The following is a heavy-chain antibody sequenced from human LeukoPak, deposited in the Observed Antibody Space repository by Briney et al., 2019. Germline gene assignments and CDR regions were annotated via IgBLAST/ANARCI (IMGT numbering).Heavy chain of an antibody. D-gene: IGHD5-12*01. V-gene: IGHV1-18*01. Sequence: ASVKVSCKASGYTFTTYGISWVRQAPGQGLEWMGWTSAYNDKTKYAQKLEGRVTMTTDTSTSTAYMELRSLRSDDTAVYYCARDGGGGYDYGSGYWGQGTLVTVSS. CDR2: TSAYNDKT. J-gene: IGHJ4*02. CDR3: ARDGGGGYDYGSGY. CDR1: GYTFTTYG.